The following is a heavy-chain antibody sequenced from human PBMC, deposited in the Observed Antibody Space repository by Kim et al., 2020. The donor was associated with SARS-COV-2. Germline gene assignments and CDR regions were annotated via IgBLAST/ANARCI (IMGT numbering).Heavy chain of an antibody. D-gene: IGHD4-17*01. J-gene: IGHJ6*03. Sequence: AQKFQGRVTMTRDTSISTAYMELSRLRSDDTAVYYCARPGLPYYYYYMDVWGKGTTVTVSS. V-gene: IGHV1-2*02. CDR3: ARPGLPYYYYYMDV.